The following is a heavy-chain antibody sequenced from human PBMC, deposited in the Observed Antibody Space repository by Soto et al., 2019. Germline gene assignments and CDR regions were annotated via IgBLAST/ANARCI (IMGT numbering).Heavy chain of an antibody. V-gene: IGHV1-69*13. Sequence: SVKVSCKASGGTFSSYAISWVRQAPGQGLEWMGGIIPIFGTANYAQKFQGRVTITADESTSTAYMELSSLRSEDTAVYYCARVGPITMVRGVILRYYYYGMDVWG. J-gene: IGHJ6*02. D-gene: IGHD3-10*01. CDR2: IIPIFGTA. CDR3: ARVGPITMVRGVILRYYYYGMDV. CDR1: GGTFSSYA.